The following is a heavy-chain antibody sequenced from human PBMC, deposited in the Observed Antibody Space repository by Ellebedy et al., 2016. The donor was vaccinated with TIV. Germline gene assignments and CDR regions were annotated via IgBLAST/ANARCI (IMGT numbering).Heavy chain of an antibody. CDR2: ISFSGYT. CDR1: GDSIGSSSQY. Sequence: SETLSLTXSVSGDSIGSSSQYWDWIRQPPGGGLEWIGNISFSGYTHYNPSLKSRVTMSVDAPRNQFSLKLTSMTAADTATYYCAGMDYTIPCIHCFDFWGQGALVTVSS. CDR3: AGMDYTIPCIHCFDF. V-gene: IGHV4-39*07. J-gene: IGHJ4*02. D-gene: IGHD2-21*01.